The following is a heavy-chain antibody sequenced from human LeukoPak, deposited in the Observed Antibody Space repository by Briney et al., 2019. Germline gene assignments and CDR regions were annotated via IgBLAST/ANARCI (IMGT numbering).Heavy chain of an antibody. V-gene: IGHV1-58*01. J-gene: IGHJ6*02. CDR1: GFSFSNSA. D-gene: IGHD5-12*01. Sequence: ASVKVSCKSSGFSFSNSAVQWVRQARGQRLEWIGWIIVGSGTTNYAQSLQGRLTITRDMSTNTAYMELSSLRSEDTAVYYCAREATMDEEVYYGMDVWGQGTTVTVSS. CDR3: AREATMDEEVYYGMDV. CDR2: IIVGSGTT.